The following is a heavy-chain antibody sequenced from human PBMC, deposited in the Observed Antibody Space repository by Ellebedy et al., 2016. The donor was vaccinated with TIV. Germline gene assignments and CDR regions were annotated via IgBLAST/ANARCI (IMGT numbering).Heavy chain of an antibody. CDR1: GYTDTSYG. J-gene: IGHJ4*02. CDR3: ATTTRTISLCFDY. V-gene: IGHV1-18*04. D-gene: IGHD3-3*01. Sequence: AASVKVSCKASGYTDTSYGISWVRQAPEQGLEWMGWISAYNGNTHYAQKHQGRVTMNTDTSTSTGYIELRSLRSDDTAVYYCATTTRTISLCFDYWGQGTLVTVSS. CDR2: ISAYNGNT.